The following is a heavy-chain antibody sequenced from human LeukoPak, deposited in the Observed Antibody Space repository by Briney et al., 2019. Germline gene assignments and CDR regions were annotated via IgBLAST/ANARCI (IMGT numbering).Heavy chain of an antibody. CDR3: ARLSCSSTSCYEPYYYYYMDV. V-gene: IGHV5-51*01. CDR2: IYSGDSDT. CDR1: GYSFTSYW. J-gene: IGHJ6*03. Sequence: GESLKISCKGSGYSFTSYWIGWVRQMPGKGLEWMGIIYSGDSDTRYSPSFQGKVTISADKSISTAYLQWSSLKASDTAMYYCARLSCSSTSCYEPYYYYYMDVWGKGTTVTVSS. D-gene: IGHD2-2*01.